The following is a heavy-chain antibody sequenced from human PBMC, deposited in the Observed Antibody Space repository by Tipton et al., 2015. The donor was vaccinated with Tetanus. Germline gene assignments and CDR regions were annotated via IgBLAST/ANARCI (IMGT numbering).Heavy chain of an antibody. CDR1: GGSIRGGTFY. CDR2: IYESGDT. D-gene: IGHD3-3*01. V-gene: IGHV4-39*01. J-gene: IGHJ4*02. CDR3: VRHQSGYFTPFDY. Sequence: TLSLTCTVSGGSIRGGTFYWGWIRQPPGKGLEWIGSIYESGDTYYIPSLKSRVTISGDTSKNQFSLNLNSMAAADTGVYYCVRHQSGYFTPFDYWGQGNLVTVSS.